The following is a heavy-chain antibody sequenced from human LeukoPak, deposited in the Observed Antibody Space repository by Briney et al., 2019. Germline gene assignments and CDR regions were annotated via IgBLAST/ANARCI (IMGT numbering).Heavy chain of an antibody. D-gene: IGHD6-13*01. CDR2: INRSGST. V-gene: IGHV4-34*01. CDR3: ARGIGARPMGMDV. J-gene: IGHJ6*04. Sequence: SETLSLTCAVYGGSFSGYYWSGMRAPPGEGGEGIGKINRSGSTNYAPSVKSRFTISVDTSKNQFSLKLSAVTAADTAVYYCARGIGARPMGMDVWGKGTTVTVSS. CDR1: GGSFSGYY.